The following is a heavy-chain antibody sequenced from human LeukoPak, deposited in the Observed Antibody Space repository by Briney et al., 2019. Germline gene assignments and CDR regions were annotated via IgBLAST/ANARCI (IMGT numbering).Heavy chain of an antibody. J-gene: IGHJ6*03. CDR3: ARDGSGFYLYYYMDV. V-gene: IGHV3-21*01. Sequence: GGSLRLSCAASGFTFTDNSMTWVRQAPGKGLEWVSSISTVSTYKFYSDSVKGRFTISRDNAKNILYLQMSSLSAEDTAVYYCARDGSGFYLYYYMDVWGRGTPVTVSS. CDR2: ISTVSTYK. CDR1: GFTFTDNS. D-gene: IGHD6-25*01.